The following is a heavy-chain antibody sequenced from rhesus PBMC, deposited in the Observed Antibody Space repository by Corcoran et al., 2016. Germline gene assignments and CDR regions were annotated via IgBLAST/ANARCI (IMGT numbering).Heavy chain of an antibody. V-gene: IGHV4-127*01. J-gene: IGHJ4*01. CDR2: MGGSSGAT. Sequence: QVQLQESGPGLLNPSETLSLICAVSGSSISSGYGWGWVRTPAGKGLEWIGYMGGSSGATKYIPSLNSRVTISMDTSKNQFSLKLTSVTVADTAVYYCGRVKYWYDYYIDFWGQGVLVTVSS. D-gene: IGHD3-22*01. CDR1: GSSISSGYG. CDR3: GRVKYWYDYYIDF.